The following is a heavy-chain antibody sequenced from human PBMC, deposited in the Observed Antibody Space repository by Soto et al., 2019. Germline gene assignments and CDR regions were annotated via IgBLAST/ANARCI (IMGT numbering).Heavy chain of an antibody. CDR2: ISYDGSNK. J-gene: IGHJ6*02. Sequence: GGSLRLSCAASGFTFSSYGMHWVRQAPGKGLEWVAVISYDGSNKYYADSVKGRFTISRDNSKNTLYLQMNSLRAEDTAVYYCAKDHLGRSHRYYYYGMDVWGQGTTVTVSS. CDR3: AKDHLGRSHRYYYYGMDV. CDR1: GFTFSSYG. V-gene: IGHV3-30*18. D-gene: IGHD7-27*01.